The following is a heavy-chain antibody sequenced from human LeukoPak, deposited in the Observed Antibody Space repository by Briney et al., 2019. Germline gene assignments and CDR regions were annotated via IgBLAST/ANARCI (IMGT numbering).Heavy chain of an antibody. V-gene: IGHV3-23*01. CDR3: AKDLPDSSSWYRGYYFDY. D-gene: IGHD6-13*01. CDR2: ISGSGGST. J-gene: IGHJ4*02. Sequence: GGSLRLSCAASGFTFSSYAMSWVRQAPGKGLEWVSAISGSGGSTYYADSVKGRFTISRGNSKNTLYLQMNSLRAEDTAVYYCAKDLPDSSSWYRGYYFDYWGQGTLVTVSS. CDR1: GFTFSSYA.